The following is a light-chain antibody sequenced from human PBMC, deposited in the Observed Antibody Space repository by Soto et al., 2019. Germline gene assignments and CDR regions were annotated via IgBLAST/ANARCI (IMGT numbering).Light chain of an antibody. Sequence: QSVLTQSPSVSGAPGQRVTISCTGTSSNIGAGHDVQWYQQLPGTAPKLLIYANNNRPSGVPDRFSGSKSGTSSSLAITGLQAEDEAYYYYQSYDTGLHVVFGGGTKLTVL. CDR3: QSYDTGLHVV. CDR2: ANN. CDR1: SSNIGAGHD. J-gene: IGLJ2*01. V-gene: IGLV1-40*01.